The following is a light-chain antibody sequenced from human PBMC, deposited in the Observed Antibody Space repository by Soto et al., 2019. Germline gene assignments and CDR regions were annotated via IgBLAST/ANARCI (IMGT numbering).Light chain of an antibody. CDR1: ISDIDGYNF. CDR3: ASYTRTTTLV. CDR2: DVN. Sequence: QSALTQPASVSGSPGQPITISCTGTISDIDGYNFISWYQHHPGKAPKLVIYDVNNRPSGISYRFSGSKSGNTASLTISGLQAEDEADYYCASYTRTTTLVFGGGTKVTVL. J-gene: IGLJ2*01. V-gene: IGLV2-14*01.